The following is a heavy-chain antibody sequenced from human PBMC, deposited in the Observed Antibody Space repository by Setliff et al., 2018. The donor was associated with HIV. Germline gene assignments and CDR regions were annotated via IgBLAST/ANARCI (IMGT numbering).Heavy chain of an antibody. V-gene: IGHV3-23*01. J-gene: IGHJ2*01. CDR2: IQSGGII. CDR3: ADSPPAPYSYGYHNGM. CDR1: GLTLSNSA. Sequence: GGSLRLSCAASGLTLSNSAMTWVRQKPWRGLEWVSLIQSGGIIYYADSVKGRFTISRDNSNNTLSLQMSSLRAEDTALYYCADSPPAPYSYGYHNGMWGRGTPVTVSS. D-gene: IGHD5-18*01.